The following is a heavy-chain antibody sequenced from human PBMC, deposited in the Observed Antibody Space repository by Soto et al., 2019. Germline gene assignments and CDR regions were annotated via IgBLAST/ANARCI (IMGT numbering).Heavy chain of an antibody. CDR2: INPNSGGT. CDR1: GYTFTGYY. CDR3: AKGALNTISSRSNDKTFDY. Sequence: ASVKVSCKASGYTFTGYYMHWVRQAPGQGLEWMGWINPNSGGTNYAQKFQGWVTMTRDTSISTAYMELSRLRSDDTAVYYCAKGALNTISSRSNDKTFDYWGQGTLVTVSS. J-gene: IGHJ4*02. D-gene: IGHD3-3*01. V-gene: IGHV1-2*04.